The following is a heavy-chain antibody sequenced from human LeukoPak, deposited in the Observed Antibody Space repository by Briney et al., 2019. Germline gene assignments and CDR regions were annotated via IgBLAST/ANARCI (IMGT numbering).Heavy chain of an antibody. CDR3: AKDPYCSGGTCYGMDV. CDR2: VSGSGGGT. V-gene: IGHV3-23*01. J-gene: IGHJ6*02. D-gene: IGHD2-15*01. CDR1: GFTFSSYP. Sequence: GGSLRLSCAASGFTFSSYPMLWVRQPPGKGLEWVSTVSGSGGGTYYADSVKGRFTISRDNSMNTLYLQMNSLRAEDTAVYYCAKDPYCSGGTCYGMDVWGQGTTVTVSS.